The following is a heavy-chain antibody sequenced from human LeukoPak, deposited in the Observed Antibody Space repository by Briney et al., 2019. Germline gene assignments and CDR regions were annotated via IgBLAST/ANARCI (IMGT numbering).Heavy chain of an antibody. CDR3: ATDEGG. CDR2: IDPNNGGT. CDR1: GYTFTGYY. V-gene: IGHV1-2*02. Sequence: GASVKVSCKASGYTFTGYYMHWVRQAPGQGLELMGFIDPNNGGTNYAQKFQGRVTLTRDTSISTAYMELSSLRSDDTAVYHCATDEGGWGQGTLVTVSS. D-gene: IGHD3-16*01. J-gene: IGHJ1*01.